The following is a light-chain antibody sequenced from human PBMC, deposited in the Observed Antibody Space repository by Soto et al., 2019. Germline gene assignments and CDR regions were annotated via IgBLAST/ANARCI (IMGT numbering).Light chain of an antibody. CDR1: SSDVGTFNL. Sequence: QSVLTQVASVSGSPGQSITISCTGTSSDVGTFNLVSWYQQHPGKAPRLMNEVIKRPSGVSNRFSGSKSGNTASLTISGLQAEDEADYYCCPYAGTSVYVFGTGTKVTVL. CDR2: EVI. CDR3: CPYAGTSVYV. V-gene: IGLV2-23*02. J-gene: IGLJ1*01.